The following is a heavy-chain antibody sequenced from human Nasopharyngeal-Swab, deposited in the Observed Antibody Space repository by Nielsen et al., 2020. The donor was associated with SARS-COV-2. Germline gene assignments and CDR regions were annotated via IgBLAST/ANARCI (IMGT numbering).Heavy chain of an antibody. CDR3: AGAPVTIEVHYYYGLDV. D-gene: IGHD3-10*01. CDR2: ITSRTSYT. V-gene: IGHV3-11*05. Sequence: GESLKISCAASGFTFSDYYMSWIRQAPGKGPEWVSYITSRTSYTKYADSVKGRFTISRDDARNSLYLQMNNLRVEDTAVYYCAGAPVTIEVHYYYGLDVWGQGTTVTVSS. J-gene: IGHJ6*02. CDR1: GFTFSDYY.